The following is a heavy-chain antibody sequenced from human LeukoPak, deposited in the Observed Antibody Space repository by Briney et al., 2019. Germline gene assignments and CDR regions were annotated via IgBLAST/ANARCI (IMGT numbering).Heavy chain of an antibody. CDR2: IHPGDSDT. Sequence: HGESLKISCKGSGYSFTTHWIAWVRQMPGKGLEWMGIIHPGDSDTRYSPSLQGQVTISADKSISTAYLQWSSLKASDTAMYYCGGPYEYCSAGSCSYSVMAVGGQGTTVTVSS. V-gene: IGHV5-51*01. J-gene: IGHJ6*02. CDR1: GYSFTTHW. CDR3: GGPYEYCSAGSCSYSVMAV. D-gene: IGHD2-15*01.